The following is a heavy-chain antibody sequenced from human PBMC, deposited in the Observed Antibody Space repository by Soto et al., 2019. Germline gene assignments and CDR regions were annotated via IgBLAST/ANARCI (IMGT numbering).Heavy chain of an antibody. CDR1: GGSFSGYY. CDR2: INHSGST. CDR3: AGRANSKRRYRWFDP. J-gene: IGHJ5*02. D-gene: IGHD4-4*01. Sequence: PSETLSLTCAVYGGSFSGYYWSWIRQPPGKGLEWIGEINHSGSTNYNPSLKSRVTISVDTSKNQFSLKLSSVTAADTAVYYCAGRANSKRRYRWFDPWGQGTLVTVSS. V-gene: IGHV4-34*01.